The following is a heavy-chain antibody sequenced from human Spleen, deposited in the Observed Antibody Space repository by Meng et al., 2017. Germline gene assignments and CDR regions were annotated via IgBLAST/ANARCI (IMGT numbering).Heavy chain of an antibody. CDR1: GFTFSNAW. CDR2: IQSKPDGGTT. Sequence: GESLKISCAVSGFTFSNAWMGWVRQAPGKGLEWVGRIQSKPDGGTTDFAAPVKGRFIISRDDSKNMLYLQMNSLKFEDTGIYYCTTYWYFRYSYGYGSDYWGQGTLVTVSS. D-gene: IGHD5-18*01. CDR3: TTYWYFRYSYGYGSDY. J-gene: IGHJ4*02. V-gene: IGHV3-15*01.